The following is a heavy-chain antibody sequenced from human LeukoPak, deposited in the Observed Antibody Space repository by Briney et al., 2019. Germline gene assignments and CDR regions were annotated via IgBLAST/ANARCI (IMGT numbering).Heavy chain of an antibody. CDR1: GGTFSSYA. CDR2: IIPILGIA. CDR3: ARANYDSSGYYTY. V-gene: IGHV1-69*04. J-gene: IGHJ4*02. Sequence: SVKVSCKASGGTFSSYAIRWVRQAPGQGLEWMGRIIPILGIANYAQKFQGRVTMTRDTSTSTVYMELSSLRSEDTAVYYCARANYDSSGYYTYWGQGTLVTVSS. D-gene: IGHD3-22*01.